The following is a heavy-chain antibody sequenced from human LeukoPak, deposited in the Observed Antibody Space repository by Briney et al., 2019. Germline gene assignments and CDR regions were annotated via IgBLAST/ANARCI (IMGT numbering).Heavy chain of an antibody. V-gene: IGHV3-30*18. CDR2: ISYDGSNK. CDR3: AKDLLWFGESQKNYGMDV. J-gene: IGHJ6*02. Sequence: PGRSLRLSCAASGFTFSSYGMHWVRQAPGKGLEWVAVISYDGSNKYYADSVKGRFTISRDNSKNTLYLQMNSLRAEDTAVYYCAKDLLWFGESQKNYGMDVWGQGTTVTVSS. D-gene: IGHD3-10*01. CDR1: GFTFSSYG.